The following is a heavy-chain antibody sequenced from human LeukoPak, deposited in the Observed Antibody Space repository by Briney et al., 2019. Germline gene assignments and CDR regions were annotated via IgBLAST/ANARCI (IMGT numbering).Heavy chain of an antibody. CDR3: ASGLYDFWSGFTLGPDY. D-gene: IGHD3-3*01. V-gene: IGHV4-61*02. Sequence: PSQTLSLTCTVSGGSISSGSYYWSWIRQPAGKGLEWIGRIYTSGSTNYNPSLKSRVTISVDTSKNQFSLKLSSVTAADTAVYYCASGLYDFWSGFTLGPDYWGQGTLVTVSS. J-gene: IGHJ4*02. CDR1: GGSISSGSYY. CDR2: IYTSGST.